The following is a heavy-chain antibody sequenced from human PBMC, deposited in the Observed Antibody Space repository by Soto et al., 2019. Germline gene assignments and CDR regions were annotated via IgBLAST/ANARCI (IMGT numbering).Heavy chain of an antibody. CDR2: IVPIFGTA. Sequence: QVQLVQSGAEVKKPGSSVKVSCKASGGTFSSYAISWVRQAPGQGLEWMGGIVPIFGTANYAQKFQGRVTITADESTSTADMELSSLRSEDTAVYYCARRRDGYISGGDWFDPWGQGTLVTVSS. D-gene: IGHD5-12*01. J-gene: IGHJ5*02. CDR3: ARRRDGYISGGDWFDP. V-gene: IGHV1-69*12. CDR1: GGTFSSYA.